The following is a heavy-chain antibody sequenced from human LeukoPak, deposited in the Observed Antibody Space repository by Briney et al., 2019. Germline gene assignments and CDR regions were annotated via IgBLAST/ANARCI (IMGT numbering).Heavy chain of an antibody. Sequence: GGSLRLSCAASGFTFSSYSMNWVRQAPGKGLEWVSSISSSSSYIYYADSVTGRFTISRDNAKNALYLQMNSLRAEDTAVYYCARGKYYYDSSGYSGFDYWGQGTLVTVSS. J-gene: IGHJ4*02. D-gene: IGHD3-22*01. CDR3: ARGKYYYDSSGYSGFDY. CDR1: GFTFSSYS. CDR2: ISSSSSYI. V-gene: IGHV3-21*01.